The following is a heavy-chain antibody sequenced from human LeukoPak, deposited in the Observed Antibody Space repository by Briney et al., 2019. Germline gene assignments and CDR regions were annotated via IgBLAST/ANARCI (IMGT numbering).Heavy chain of an antibody. CDR2: ISYDGSNK. CDR1: GFTFSSYG. CDR3: ARGGMVRGVISY. Sequence: QPGGSLRLSCAASGFTFSSYGMHWVRQAPGKGLEWVAVISYDGSNKYYADSVKGRFTISRDNSKNTLYLQMNSLRAEDTAVYYCARGGMVRGVISYWGQGTLVTVSS. V-gene: IGHV3-30*03. D-gene: IGHD3-10*01. J-gene: IGHJ4*02.